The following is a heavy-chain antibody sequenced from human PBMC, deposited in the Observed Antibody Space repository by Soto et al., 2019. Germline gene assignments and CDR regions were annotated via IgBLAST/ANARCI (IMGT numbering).Heavy chain of an antibody. Sequence: ASVKLSRRASGGTFRRYAICWVRQAPGKGIEWMGGLIHIFGTANYAQKIQGRVTITADEYTRTAYMERSNMRSEDRAVYYCAGGSEKDSGCWLCYYYYGRGSWGQESTVTVSS. CDR1: GGTFRRYA. J-gene: IGHJ6*02. V-gene: IGHV1-69*13. CDR2: LIHIFGTA. D-gene: IGHD6-19*01. CDR3: AGGSEKDSGCWLCYYYYGRGS.